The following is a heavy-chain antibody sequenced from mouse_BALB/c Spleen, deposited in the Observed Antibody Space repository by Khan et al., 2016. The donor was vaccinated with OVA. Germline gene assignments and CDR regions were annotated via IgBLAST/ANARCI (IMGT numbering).Heavy chain of an antibody. CDR2: ISSGGDYT. CDR1: GFTFSSYG. Sequence: EVKLEESGGDLVKPGGSLKLSCAASGFTFSSYGMSWVRQTPDKRLEWVATISSGGDYTYYPDSVKGRFTISRDNAKNTLCLQMSSLKSEDTAMYYCASHLTGSFAYWGQGTLVTVSA. CDR3: ASHLTGSFAY. J-gene: IGHJ3*01. V-gene: IGHV5-6*02. D-gene: IGHD4-1*01.